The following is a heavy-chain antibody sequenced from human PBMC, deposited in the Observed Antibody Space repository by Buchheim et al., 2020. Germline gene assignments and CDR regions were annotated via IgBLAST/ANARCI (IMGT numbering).Heavy chain of an antibody. CDR3: ARGRSSGLVDYLDS. CDR2: IVASYDGT. Sequence: EVQLLESGGGLVQPGGSLGLPCAASGFTFSNYAMIWVRQAPGKGLEWVSTIVASYDGTFFADSVKGRFFISRDNSKNTVYLHMSRLRVDDTAVYYCARGRSSGLVDYLDSWGLGTL. V-gene: IGHV3-23*01. D-gene: IGHD3-22*01. J-gene: IGHJ4*02. CDR1: GFTFSNYA.